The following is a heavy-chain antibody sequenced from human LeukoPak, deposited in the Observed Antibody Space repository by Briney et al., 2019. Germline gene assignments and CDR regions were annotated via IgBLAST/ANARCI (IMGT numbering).Heavy chain of an antibody. CDR3: ARDLTKYWYFDL. Sequence: SVKVSCKASGGTFSSYAISWVRQAPGQGLEWMGRIIPIFGTANYAQKFQGRVTITTDESTSTAYMELSSLRSEDTAVYYCARDLTKYWYFDLWGRGTLVTVFS. V-gene: IGHV1-69*05. CDR2: IIPIFGTA. J-gene: IGHJ2*01. CDR1: GGTFSSYA. D-gene: IGHD1-14*01.